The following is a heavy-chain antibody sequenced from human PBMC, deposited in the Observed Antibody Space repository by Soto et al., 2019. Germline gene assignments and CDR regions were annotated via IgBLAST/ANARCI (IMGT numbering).Heavy chain of an antibody. CDR1: GFTFSSYG. J-gene: IGHJ4*02. Sequence: QVQLVESGGGVVQPGRSLRLSCAASGFTFSSYGMHWVRQAPGKGLEWVAVISYDGSNKYYADSVKGRFTISRDNSKNTLYLQMNSLRAEDTAVYYCAKTTRGYGDRSFDYWGQGTLVTVSS. V-gene: IGHV3-30*18. CDR2: ISYDGSNK. D-gene: IGHD4-17*01. CDR3: AKTTRGYGDRSFDY.